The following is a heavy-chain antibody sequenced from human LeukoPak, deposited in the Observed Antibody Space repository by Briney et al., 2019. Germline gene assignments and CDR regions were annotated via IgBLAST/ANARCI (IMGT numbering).Heavy chain of an antibody. Sequence: SETLSLTCTVSGGSISSYYWSWIRQPPGKGLEWIGYIYYSGSTNYNPSLKSRVTISVDTSKNQFSLKLSSVTAADTAVYYCARGHSRAPYYYYYYGMDVWGQGTTVTVSS. V-gene: IGHV4-59*12. D-gene: IGHD6-13*01. CDR3: ARGHSRAPYYYYYYGMDV. CDR2: IYYSGST. CDR1: GGSISSYY. J-gene: IGHJ6*02.